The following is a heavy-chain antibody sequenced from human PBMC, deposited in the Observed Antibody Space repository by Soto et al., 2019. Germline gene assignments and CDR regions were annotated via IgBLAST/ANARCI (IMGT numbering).Heavy chain of an antibody. J-gene: IGHJ6*02. D-gene: IGHD5-18*01. Sequence: GGSLRLSCAASGFTFSSYGMHWVRQAPGKGLEWVAVISYDGSNKYYADSVKGRFTISRDNSKNTLYLQMNSLRAEDTAVYYCANLKYSYGYFDGMDVWGQGTTVTVSS. CDR1: GFTFSSYG. CDR2: ISYDGSNK. V-gene: IGHV3-30*18. CDR3: ANLKYSYGYFDGMDV.